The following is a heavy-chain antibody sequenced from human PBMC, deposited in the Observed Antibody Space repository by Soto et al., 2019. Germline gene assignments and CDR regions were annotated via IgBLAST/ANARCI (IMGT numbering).Heavy chain of an antibody. CDR3: AGDLHDGDYGAAHY. V-gene: IGHV4-34*01. CDR1: GGSFRGYY. D-gene: IGHD4-17*01. J-gene: IGHJ4*02. CDR2: INHGGST. Sequence: QVQLQQWGAGLLKPSETLSLTCAVYGGSFRGYYWRWIRQPPGKGLEWVGEINHGGSTNYNPSLKSRVTMSLDPSRNQFALKLRSVTAADTAVYYCAGDLHDGDYGAAHYWGQGTLVTVSS.